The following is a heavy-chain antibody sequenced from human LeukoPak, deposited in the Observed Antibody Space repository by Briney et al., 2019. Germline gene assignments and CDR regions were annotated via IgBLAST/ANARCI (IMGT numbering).Heavy chain of an antibody. J-gene: IGHJ6*03. Sequence: SETLSLTCAVYGGSFSGYYWSGIRQPPGKGLEWIGEINHSGSTNYNPSLKSRVTISVDTSKNQFSLKLSSVTAADTAVYYCARDPGNYYDSSGYYYYYYMDVWGKGTTVTVSS. CDR3: ARDPGNYYDSSGYYYYYYMDV. D-gene: IGHD3-22*01. V-gene: IGHV4-34*01. CDR2: INHSGST. CDR1: GGSFSGYY.